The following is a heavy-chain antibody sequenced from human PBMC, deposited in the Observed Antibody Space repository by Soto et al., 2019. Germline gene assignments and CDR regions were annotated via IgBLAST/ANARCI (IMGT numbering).Heavy chain of an antibody. D-gene: IGHD3-22*01. CDR1: GFSFSDYA. CDR3: AKGPDGSGYYHNWFDS. V-gene: IGHV3-23*01. Sequence: EVHLLESGGALVQPGVSLTLSCAASGFSFSDYAMSWVRLAPGKGLEWVSSISRTGDSAYYADSVKGRFAISRERSKNRLSLQMDSLRVEDSAVYYCAKGPDGSGYYHNWFDSWGQGTLITVSS. CDR2: ISRTGDSA. J-gene: IGHJ5*01.